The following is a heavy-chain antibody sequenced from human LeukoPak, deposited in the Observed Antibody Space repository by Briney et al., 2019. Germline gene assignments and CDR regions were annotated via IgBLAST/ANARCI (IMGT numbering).Heavy chain of an antibody. CDR3: ARVPKLPTGGGGAFDI. CDR2: INPNSGGQ. D-gene: IGHD2-15*01. Sequence: GASVKVSCKGSGYTLTGYYMHWVRQAPGQGGERMGRINPNSGGQNYAQRFQARVTMNRDTSISTAYMKLSRLRSDDTAVYYCARVPKLPTGGGGAFDIWGQGTMVTVSS. V-gene: IGHV1-2*06. CDR1: GYTLTGYY. J-gene: IGHJ3*02.